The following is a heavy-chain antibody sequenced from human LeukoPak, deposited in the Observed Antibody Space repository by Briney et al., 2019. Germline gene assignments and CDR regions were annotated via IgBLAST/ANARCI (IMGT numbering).Heavy chain of an antibody. CDR3: AKVPYSDYGSGRPPFMDV. V-gene: IGHV3-23*01. J-gene: IGHJ6*02. CDR1: GFTLSNYA. CDR2: VSDSGGST. D-gene: IGHD3-10*01. Sequence: GGSLTLSCAASGFTLSNYAMRWVGPAPRRGGEWVSTVSDSGGSTYYADSVKGRFTMSRDNSRNTLYLKMSSLRAEDTAIHYCAKVPYSDYGSGRPPFMDVWGQGTTVAVSS.